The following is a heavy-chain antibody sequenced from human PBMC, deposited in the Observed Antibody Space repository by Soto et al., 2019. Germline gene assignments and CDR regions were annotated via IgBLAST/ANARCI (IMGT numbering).Heavy chain of an antibody. D-gene: IGHD1-26*01. Sequence: QVQLVESGGGVVQPGRSLRLSCAASGFTFSSYGMHWVRQAPGKGLEWVAVISYDGSNKYYADSVKGRFTISRDNSKNTLYLQMNSLRAEDTDVYYCAKDRSGASQGGYYFDYWGQGTLVTVSS. J-gene: IGHJ4*02. CDR2: ISYDGSNK. V-gene: IGHV3-30*18. CDR3: AKDRSGASQGGYYFDY. CDR1: GFTFSSYG.